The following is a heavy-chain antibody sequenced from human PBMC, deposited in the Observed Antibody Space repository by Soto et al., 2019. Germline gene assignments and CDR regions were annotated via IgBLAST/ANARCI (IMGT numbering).Heavy chain of an antibody. V-gene: IGHV3-30-3*01. D-gene: IGHD4-4*01. J-gene: IGHJ4*02. CDR3: ARGNYHFDY. Sequence: QVQLVESGGGVVQPGRSLRLSCAASGFTFSSYAMHWVRQAPGKGLEWVAVISYDGSNKYYADSVKGRFTISRDNSKNTLYLQMNSLRAEDTAVYYCARGNYHFDYWGQGTLVTVSS. CDR1: GFTFSSYA. CDR2: ISYDGSNK.